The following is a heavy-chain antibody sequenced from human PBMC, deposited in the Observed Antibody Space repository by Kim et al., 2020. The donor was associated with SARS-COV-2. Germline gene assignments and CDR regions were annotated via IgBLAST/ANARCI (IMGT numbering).Heavy chain of an antibody. Sequence: SVKVSCKASGGTFSSYAISWVRQAPGQGLEWMGGIIPIFGTANYAQKFQGRVTITADESTSTAYMELSSLRSEDTAVYYCARVAFGRHNPGMFWGQGTLVTVSS. V-gene: IGHV1-69*13. D-gene: IGHD3-3*02. CDR3: ARVAFGRHNPGMF. CDR1: GGTFSSYA. J-gene: IGHJ4*02. CDR2: IIPIFGTA.